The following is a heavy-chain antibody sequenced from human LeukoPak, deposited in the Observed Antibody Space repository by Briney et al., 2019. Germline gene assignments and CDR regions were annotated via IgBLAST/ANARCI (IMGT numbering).Heavy chain of an antibody. V-gene: IGHV4-61*02. CDR3: ARAGSYSYYYGMDV. CDR1: GGSISSGSYY. Sequence: SETLSLTCTVSGGSISSGSYYWSWIRRPAGKGLEWIGRIYTSGSTNYNPSLKSRVTISVDTSKNQFSLKLSSVTAADTAVYYCARAGSYSYYYGMDVWGKGTTVTVSS. CDR2: IYTSGST. J-gene: IGHJ6*04.